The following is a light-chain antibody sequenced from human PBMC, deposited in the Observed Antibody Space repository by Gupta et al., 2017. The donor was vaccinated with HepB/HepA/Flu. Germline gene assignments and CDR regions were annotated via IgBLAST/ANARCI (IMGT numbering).Light chain of an antibody. J-gene: IGKJ1*01. V-gene: IGKV4-1*01. CDR3: QQYHSSPWT. CDR2: EAS. CDR1: QNILHSSISENF. Sequence: DIVMTQSPESLTVSLGERATINCKSSQNILHSSISENFLNWYQQKPGQPPRLLIYEASIRESGVPDRFSGSGSGTDFTLTINSLQAEDVAVYYCQQYHSSPWTFGQGTKVEIK.